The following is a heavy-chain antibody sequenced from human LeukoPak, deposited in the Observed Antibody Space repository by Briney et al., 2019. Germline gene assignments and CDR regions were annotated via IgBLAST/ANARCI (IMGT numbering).Heavy chain of an antibody. Sequence: ASVKVSCKASGYTFSGYYIFWVRRAPGQGLECMGWINPNSGRTNYAPEFQGRLTMTRHTSITTAYMELSTLRSDDTAVYYCALIGDHAWFDPWGQGTLVTVSS. CDR1: GYTFSGYY. V-gene: IGHV1-2*02. D-gene: IGHD3-10*01. J-gene: IGHJ5*02. CDR2: INPNSGRT. CDR3: ALIGDHAWFDP.